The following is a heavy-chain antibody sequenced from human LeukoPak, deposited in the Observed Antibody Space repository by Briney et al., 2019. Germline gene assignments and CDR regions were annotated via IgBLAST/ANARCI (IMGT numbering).Heavy chain of an antibody. Sequence: PSETLSLTCTVSGGSISSSSYYWGWIRQPPGKGLEWIGSIYYSGSTYYNPSLKSRVTISVDTSKNQFSLKLSSVTAADTAVYYCARDRPIYYYDSSGYYSPQEADCWGQGTLVTVSS. CDR2: IYYSGST. J-gene: IGHJ4*02. CDR1: GGSISSSSYY. V-gene: IGHV4-39*07. D-gene: IGHD3-22*01. CDR3: ARDRPIYYYDSSGYYSPQEADC.